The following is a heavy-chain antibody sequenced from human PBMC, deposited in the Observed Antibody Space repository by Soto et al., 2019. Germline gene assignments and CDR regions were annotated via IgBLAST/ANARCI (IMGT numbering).Heavy chain of an antibody. CDR2: IDPSDSYI. J-gene: IGHJ4*02. Sequence: GESLKISWQGSGYSFTSSWISWVRQMPGEGLEWMGRIDPSDSYINYSPSFQGRVTISADKSISTAYLQWSSLKASDTAMYYCARRGSSSSFFYDSWGQGTLVTVSS. D-gene: IGHD6-6*01. V-gene: IGHV5-10-1*01. CDR3: ARRGSSSSFFYDS. CDR1: GYSFTSSW.